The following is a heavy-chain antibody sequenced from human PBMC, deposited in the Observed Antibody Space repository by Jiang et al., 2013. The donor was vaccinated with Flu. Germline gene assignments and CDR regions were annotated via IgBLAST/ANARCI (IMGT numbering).Heavy chain of an antibody. CDR2: IYYSGTT. J-gene: IGHJ4*02. V-gene: IGHV4-30-4*01. CDR3: ARVGKDYYDSSAFYYGFFDH. CDR1: GGSLSSGNHC. D-gene: IGHD3-22*01. Sequence: GPGLVKPSQTLSLTCTVSGGSLSSGNHCWTWIRQSPGKGLEWIGYIYYSGTTYYNPSLKSRITMSVETSKDQFSLKLSSVTAADTAVYYCARVGKDYYDSSAFYYGFFDHWGQGSLVTVSS.